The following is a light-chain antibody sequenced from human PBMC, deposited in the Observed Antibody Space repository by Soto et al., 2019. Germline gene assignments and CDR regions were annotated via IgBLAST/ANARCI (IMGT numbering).Light chain of an antibody. CDR1: SSDVGGYNY. V-gene: IGLV2-8*01. Sequence: QSALTQPPSASGSPGQSVTISCTGTSSDVGGYNYVSWYQHHPGKAPKLMIYEVNKRPSGGSDRFSGSKSGNTASLTVSGLQTEDEADHYCSSYAGSNSLGVFGGGTKLTVL. J-gene: IGLJ2*01. CDR2: EVN. CDR3: SSYAGSNSLGV.